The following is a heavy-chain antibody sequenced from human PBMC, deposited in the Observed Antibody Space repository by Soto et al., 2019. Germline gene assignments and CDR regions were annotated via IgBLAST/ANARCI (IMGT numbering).Heavy chain of an antibody. J-gene: IGHJ5*02. CDR3: ARAPRGYCSSTSCSEEVDP. Sequence: SETLSLTCTVSGGSVSSGSYYWSWIRQPPGKGLEWIGYIYYSGSTNYNPSLKSRVTISVDTSKNQFSLKLSSVTAADTAVYYCARAPRGYCSSTSCSEEVDPWGQGTLVTVSS. CDR2: IYYSGST. D-gene: IGHD2-2*01. V-gene: IGHV4-61*01. CDR1: GGSVSSGSYY.